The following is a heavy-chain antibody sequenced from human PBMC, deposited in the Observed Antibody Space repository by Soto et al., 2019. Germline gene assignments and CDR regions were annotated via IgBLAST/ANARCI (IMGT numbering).Heavy chain of an antibody. CDR1: GGSISASGDS. J-gene: IGHJ4*02. CDR2: IYHSGTF. D-gene: IGHD2-8*01. Sequence: SETLSLTCAVSGGSISASGDSWSWIRQPPGRGLEWIGYIYHSGTFLYNPSLKTRLTMSVDTSKNQFSLNLSSVTAADTAVDYGARHACMCSFDEWSRGTMVTLSS. V-gene: IGHV4-30-2*01. CDR3: ARHACMCSFDE.